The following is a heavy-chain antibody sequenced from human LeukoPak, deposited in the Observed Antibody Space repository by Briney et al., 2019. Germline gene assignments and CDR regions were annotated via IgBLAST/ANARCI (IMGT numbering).Heavy chain of an antibody. V-gene: IGHV3-30*18. CDR1: GFTFSSYG. CDR2: ISYDGSNK. Sequence: GGSLRLSCAASGFTFSSYGMHWVRQAPGKGLEWVAIISYDGSNKYYAESVKGRFTISRDNSKNTLYLQMNSLRAEDTAVYYCAKHYYGSGSYYREETDYWGQGTLVTVSS. D-gene: IGHD3-10*01. CDR3: AKHYYGSGSYYREETDY. J-gene: IGHJ4*02.